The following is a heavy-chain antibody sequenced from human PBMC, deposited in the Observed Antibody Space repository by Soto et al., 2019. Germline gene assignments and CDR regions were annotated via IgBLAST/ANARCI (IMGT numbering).Heavy chain of an antibody. Sequence: QVQLQESGPGLVKPSQTLSLTCSVSGGSIRSSAYYWSWIRQYPGKGLECIGYIYYSGKTSYNPSLKSRVTISIDTSKNQFSLRLSSVTAADTAVYYCARDLPYSGLFDYGGQGPLFTVSS. CDR2: IYYSGKT. CDR3: ARDLPYSGLFDY. V-gene: IGHV4-31*03. J-gene: IGHJ4*02. CDR1: GGSIRSSAYY. D-gene: IGHD5-12*01.